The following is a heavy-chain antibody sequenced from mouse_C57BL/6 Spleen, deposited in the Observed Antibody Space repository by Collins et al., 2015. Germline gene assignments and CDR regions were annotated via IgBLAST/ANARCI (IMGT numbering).Heavy chain of an antibody. D-gene: IGHD2-4*01. CDR1: GFSLTSYG. J-gene: IGHJ3*01. CDR2: IWAGGST. V-gene: IGHV2-9*02. CDR3: ARDHPLIYYDPFAY. Sequence: QVQLKESGPGLVAPSQSLSITCTVSGFSLTSYGVHWVRQPPGKGLEWLGVIWAGGSTNYNSALMSRLSISKDNSKSQVFLKMNSLQTDDTAMYYCARDHPLIYYDPFAYWGQGTLVTVSA.